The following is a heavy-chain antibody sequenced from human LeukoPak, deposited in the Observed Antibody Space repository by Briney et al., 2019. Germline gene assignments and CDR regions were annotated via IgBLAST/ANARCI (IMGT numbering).Heavy chain of an antibody. V-gene: IGHV4-34*01. CDR2: INHSGST. J-gene: IGHJ4*02. CDR3: ARGVRRFDY. Sequence: PSETLSLTCAVYGGSFSGYYWSWIRQPPGKGLEWIGEINHSGSTNYNPSLKSRVTISVDTSKNQFSLKLSSVTAADTAVYYCARGVRRFDYWGQGTLVTVSS. D-gene: IGHD4-23*01. CDR1: GGSFSGYY.